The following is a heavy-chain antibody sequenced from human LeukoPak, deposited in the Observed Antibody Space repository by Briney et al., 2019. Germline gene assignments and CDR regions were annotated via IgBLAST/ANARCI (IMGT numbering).Heavy chain of an antibody. V-gene: IGHV4-61*02. CDR2: IYTSGST. Sequence: SETLSLTCTVSGGSISSGSYYWSWIRQPAGKGLEWIGRIYTSGSTNYNPSLKSRVTISVDTSKNQFSLKLSSVTAADTAVYYCARGWDGTDYWGQGTLVTVSS. CDR3: ARGWDGTDY. D-gene: IGHD5-24*01. J-gene: IGHJ4*02. CDR1: GGSISSGSYY.